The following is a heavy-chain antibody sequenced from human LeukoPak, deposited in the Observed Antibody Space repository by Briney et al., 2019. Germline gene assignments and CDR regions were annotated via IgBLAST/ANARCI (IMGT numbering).Heavy chain of an antibody. CDR3: ARDPDDGSGYPHPYFDY. Sequence: GGSLRLSCAASGFTFSSYEMNWVRQAPGKGLEWVSYISSSGSTIYYADSVKGRFTISRDNAKSSLYLQMNSLRAEDTAVYYCARDPDDGSGYPHPYFDYWGQGTLVTVSS. CDR2: ISSSGSTI. D-gene: IGHD3-22*01. J-gene: IGHJ4*02. CDR1: GFTFSSYE. V-gene: IGHV3-48*03.